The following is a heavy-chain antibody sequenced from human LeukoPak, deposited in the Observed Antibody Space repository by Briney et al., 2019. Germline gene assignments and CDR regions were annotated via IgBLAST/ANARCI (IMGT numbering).Heavy chain of an antibody. J-gene: IGHJ4*02. V-gene: IGHV3-74*01. Sequence: GGSLRLSCVASGFSFSSYWMHWVRQAPGKGLVWVSRITSDGTTTRYADSVKGRFTISRDNAKNTLYLQMNSLRAEDTAVYYGVREYPASFDYWGQGTLVTVSS. CDR1: GFSFSSYW. CDR3: VREYPASFDY. CDR2: ITSDGTTT.